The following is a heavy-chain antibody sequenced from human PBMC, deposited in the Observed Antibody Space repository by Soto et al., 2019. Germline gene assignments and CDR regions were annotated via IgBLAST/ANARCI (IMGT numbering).Heavy chain of an antibody. Sequence: QVQLQESGPGLVKPSQTLSLTCTVSGGSISSGGYYWSWIRQHPGKGLEWIGYIYYSGSTYYNPSLKSRVTISVDTSKNQFSPKLSSVTAADTAVYYCATSGSTMVRGGNHFDYWGQGTLVTVSS. J-gene: IGHJ4*02. V-gene: IGHV4-31*03. CDR1: GGSISSGGYY. CDR3: ATSGSTMVRGGNHFDY. D-gene: IGHD3-10*01. CDR2: IYYSGST.